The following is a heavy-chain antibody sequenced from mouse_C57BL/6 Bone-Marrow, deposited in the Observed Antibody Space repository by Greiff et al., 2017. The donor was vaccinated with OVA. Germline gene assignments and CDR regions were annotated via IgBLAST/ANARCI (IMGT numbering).Heavy chain of an antibody. CDR2: IYPGGGYT. CDR1: GYTFTNYW. Sequence: VKLMESGAELVRPGTSVKMSCKASGYTFTNYWIGWAKQRPGHGLEWIGDIYPGGGYTYYNEKFKGKATLTADKSSSTAYMQFSSLTSEDSDFYYCARLDGYSAMDYWGQGTSVTVSS. V-gene: IGHV1-63*01. CDR3: ARLDGYSAMDY. D-gene: IGHD2-3*01. J-gene: IGHJ4*01.